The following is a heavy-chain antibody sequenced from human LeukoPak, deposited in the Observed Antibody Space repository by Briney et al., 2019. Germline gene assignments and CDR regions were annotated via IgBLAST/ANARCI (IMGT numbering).Heavy chain of an antibody. CDR3: ARGVVTAPQTFDY. CDR2: IYYSGST. J-gene: IGHJ4*02. CDR1: GDSINGFY. V-gene: IGHV4-59*01. D-gene: IGHD2-21*02. Sequence: SETLSLTCTVSGDSINGFYWSWIGQPPGKGLEWIGYIYYSGSTYYNPSLKSRVTISVDTSKNQFSLKLSSVTAADTAVYYCARGVVTAPQTFDYWGQGTLVTVSS.